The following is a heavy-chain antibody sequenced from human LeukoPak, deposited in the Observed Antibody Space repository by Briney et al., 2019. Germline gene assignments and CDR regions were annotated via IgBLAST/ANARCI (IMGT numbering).Heavy chain of an antibody. J-gene: IGHJ3*02. V-gene: IGHV3-48*04. Sequence: PGGSLRLSCAASGFTFSTYNMNWVRQAPGKGLEWVSYITTSSNTIYYADSVKGRFTISRDNAKNSLYLQMNSLRAEDTAVYYCARDRPGGGYARDDAFDIWGQGTMVTVSS. CDR1: GFTFSTYN. CDR3: ARDRPGGGYARDDAFDI. D-gene: IGHD5-12*01. CDR2: ITTSSNTI.